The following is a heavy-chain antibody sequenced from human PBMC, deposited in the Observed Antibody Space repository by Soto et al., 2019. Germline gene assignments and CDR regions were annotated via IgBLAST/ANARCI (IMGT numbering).Heavy chain of an antibody. D-gene: IGHD2-8*01. J-gene: IGHJ4*02. CDR3: AKLSTAVANGDY. CDR2: IKQDGSEK. V-gene: IGHV3-7*03. Sequence: PGGSLRLSCAASGFTFSNYWMSWVRQAPGKGLEWVANIKQDGSEKYYVDSVKGRFTISRDNAKNSLFLQMDSLRAEDTAVYYCAKLSTAVANGDYWGQGTLVTVSS. CDR1: GFTFSNYW.